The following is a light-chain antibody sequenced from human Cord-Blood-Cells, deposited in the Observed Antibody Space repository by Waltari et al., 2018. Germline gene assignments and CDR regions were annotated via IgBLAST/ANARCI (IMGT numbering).Light chain of an antibody. V-gene: IGLV2-8*01. CDR2: EVS. CDR3: SSYAGSNNLV. Sequence: QSALTQPPSASGSPGQSVTISCTGTSSDVGGYNYVSWYQQHPGKAPKLMIYEVSKRPSGAPDLFSGDKSGHPASLPVSGLQAEDEADYYCSSYAGSNNLVFGGGTKLTVL. J-gene: IGLJ2*01. CDR1: SSDVGGYNY.